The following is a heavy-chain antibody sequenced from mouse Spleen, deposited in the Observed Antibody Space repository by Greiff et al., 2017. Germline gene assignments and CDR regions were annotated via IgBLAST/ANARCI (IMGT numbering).Heavy chain of an antibody. CDR1: GYTFTSYW. V-gene: IGHV1-64*01. D-gene: IGHD2-2*01. CDR3: AYGYGGFAY. Sequence: QVQLKQPGAELVKPGASVKLSCKASGYTFTSYWMHWVKQRPGQGLEWIGMIHPNSGSTNYNEKFKSKATLTVDKSSSTAYMQLSSLTSEDSAVYYCAYGYGGFAYWGQGTLVTVSA. CDR2: IHPNSGST. J-gene: IGHJ3*01.